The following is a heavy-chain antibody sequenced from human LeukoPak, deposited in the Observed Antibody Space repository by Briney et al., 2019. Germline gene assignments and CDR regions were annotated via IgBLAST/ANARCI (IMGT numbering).Heavy chain of an antibody. CDR2: VSYDGSNK. J-gene: IGHJ4*02. CDR1: GFTFGSYG. CDR3: ARDTLPLGRGYYYNFDY. Sequence: GGSLRLSCAASGFTFGSYGMHWVRQAPGKGLEWVAVVSYDGSNKDYADSVKGRFTISRDNSKNTLFLQVNSLTVEDTAVYYCARDTLPLGRGYYYNFDYWGQGTLVTVSS. D-gene: IGHD3-22*01. V-gene: IGHV3-33*05.